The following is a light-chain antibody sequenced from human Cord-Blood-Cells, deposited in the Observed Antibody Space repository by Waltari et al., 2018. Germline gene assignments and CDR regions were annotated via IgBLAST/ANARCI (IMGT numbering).Light chain of an antibody. CDR1: QSISSW. CDR3: QQYNSYST. CDR2: KAS. V-gene: IGKV1-5*03. Sequence: DIQITQSPSTLFASVGERVTITCRASQSISSWLAWYKQKPGKAPKLLIYKASSLESGVPSSFSGSGSGTEFTLTISSLQPDDFATYYCQQYNSYSTFGQGTKLEIK. J-gene: IGKJ2*01.